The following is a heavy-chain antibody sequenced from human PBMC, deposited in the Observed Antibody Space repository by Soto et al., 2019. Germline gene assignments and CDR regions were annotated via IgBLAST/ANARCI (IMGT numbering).Heavy chain of an antibody. Sequence: GASVKVSCKASGYTFTSYDINWVRQATGQGLEWMGWMNPNSGNTGYAQKFQGRVTMTRNTSISTAYMELSSLRSEDTAVYYCALQTDFWSGYYRRATSSNWFDPWGQGTLVTVSS. CDR1: GYTFTSYD. J-gene: IGHJ5*02. CDR3: ALQTDFWSGYYRRATSSNWFDP. V-gene: IGHV1-8*01. CDR2: MNPNSGNT. D-gene: IGHD3-3*01.